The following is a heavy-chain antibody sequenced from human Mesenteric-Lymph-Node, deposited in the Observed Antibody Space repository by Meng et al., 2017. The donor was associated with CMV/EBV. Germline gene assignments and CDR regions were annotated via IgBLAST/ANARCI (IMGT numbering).Heavy chain of an antibody. CDR2: ISWNSGSI. V-gene: IGHV3-9*01. CDR1: GFTFDDYA. D-gene: IGHD3-3*01. CDR3: AKDQNRGTIFGVHGMDV. J-gene: IGHJ6*02. Sequence: SLKISCAASGFTFDDYAMHWVRQAPGKGLEWVSGISWNSGSIGYADSVKGRFTISRDNSKSTLYLQMNALRAGDTAVYFCAKDQNRGTIFGVHGMDVWGQGTTVTVSS.